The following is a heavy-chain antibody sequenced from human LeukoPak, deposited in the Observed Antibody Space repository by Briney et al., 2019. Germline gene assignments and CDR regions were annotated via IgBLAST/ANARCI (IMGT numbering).Heavy chain of an antibody. CDR1: GGSIDSTNW. CDR3: ARSHDHLWGNYPDY. D-gene: IGHD3-16*02. CDR2: IHHDGRI. V-gene: IGHV4/OR15-8*01. J-gene: IGHJ4*02. Sequence: SETLSLTCDVSGGSIDSTNWWNWVRQPPGKGLEWIGEIHHDGRINYNPSLKSRVTLSVDKSKNQFSLRLNSVTAADMAMYYCARSHDHLWGNYPDYWGQGTLVTVSS.